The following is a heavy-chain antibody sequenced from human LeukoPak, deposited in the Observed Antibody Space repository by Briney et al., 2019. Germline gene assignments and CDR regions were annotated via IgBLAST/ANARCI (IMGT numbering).Heavy chain of an antibody. D-gene: IGHD2-8*02. J-gene: IGHJ4*02. V-gene: IGHV4-34*01. Sequence: SETLSLTCAVYGGSFSGYYWSWIRQPPGKGLEWIGEINHSGSTNYNPSLKSRVTISVDTSKNQFSLKLSSVTAADTAVYYCARGHTGGVPFDYWGQGTLVTVS. CDR1: GGSFSGYY. CDR3: ARGHTGGVPFDY. CDR2: INHSGST.